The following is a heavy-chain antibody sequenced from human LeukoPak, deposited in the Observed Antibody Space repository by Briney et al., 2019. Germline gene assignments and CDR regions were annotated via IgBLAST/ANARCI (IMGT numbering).Heavy chain of an antibody. CDR1: GYTFSDYY. V-gene: IGHV1-2*05. CDR2: INPKSGGT. D-gene: IGHD6-13*01. J-gene: IGHJ3*02. Sequence: ASVKVSCKASGYTFSDYYMHWVRQAPGQGLEWMGRINPKSGGTSYAQKSQGRVTMTRDTSISTAYMELSRLTSDDTVVYYGARERIAAAGSIDVFDIWGQGTMVTVSS. CDR3: ARERIAAAGSIDVFDI.